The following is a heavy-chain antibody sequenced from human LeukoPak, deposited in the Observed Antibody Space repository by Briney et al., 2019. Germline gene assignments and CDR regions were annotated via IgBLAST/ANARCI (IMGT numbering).Heavy chain of an antibody. J-gene: IGHJ4*02. D-gene: IGHD6-13*01. Sequence: SETLSLTCTVSGGSISSYYWSWIRQPPGKGLEWIGYIYYSGSTNYNPSLKSRVTISVDTSKNQFSLKLSSVTAANMAVYYCARVSIAAAGTGVDYWGQGTLVTVSS. CDR1: GGSISSYY. CDR2: IYYSGST. CDR3: ARVSIAAAGTGVDY. V-gene: IGHV4-59*01.